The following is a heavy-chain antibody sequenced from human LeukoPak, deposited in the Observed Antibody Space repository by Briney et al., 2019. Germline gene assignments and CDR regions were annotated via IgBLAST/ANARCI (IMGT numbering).Heavy chain of an antibody. CDR3: ARAGDCSSTSCYRNWFDP. D-gene: IGHD2-2*01. J-gene: IGHJ5*02. CDR1: GYTFTSYG. Sequence: ASVKVSCKASGYTFTSYGISWVRQAPGQGLEWMGWISAYNGNTNYAQKLQGRVTMTTDRSTSTAYMELRSLRSDDTAVYYCARAGDCSSTSCYRNWFDPWGQGTLVTVSS. V-gene: IGHV1-18*01. CDR2: ISAYNGNT.